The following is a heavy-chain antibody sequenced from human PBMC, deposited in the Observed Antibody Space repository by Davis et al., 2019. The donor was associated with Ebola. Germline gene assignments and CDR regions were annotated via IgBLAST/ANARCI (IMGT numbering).Heavy chain of an antibody. J-gene: IGHJ4*02. V-gene: IGHV1-24*01. D-gene: IGHD1-14*01. CDR1: EYTLAELS. Sequence: ASVKVSCKVSEYTLAELSIHWVRQVPGKGLEWMGSFDPEHGGAIYSQKFQGRVTMIDDTSTDTAYMELSSLRSEDTAVYYCTIGGTTGVFDYWGQGTLITVSS. CDR2: FDPEHGGA. CDR3: TIGGTTGVFDY.